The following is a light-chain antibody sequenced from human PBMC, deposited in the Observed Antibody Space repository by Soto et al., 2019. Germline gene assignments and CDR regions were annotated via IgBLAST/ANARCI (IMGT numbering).Light chain of an antibody. CDR3: QQSYGSPHT. V-gene: IGKV1-39*01. CDR2: AAS. Sequence: DIQMTQSPSSLSASVGDRVTITCRASQSITTYLNWYQQKPGKAPKLLIYAASSLQSGVPSRFSGSGSGTDFTLTVISLQPEDFTTYYCQQSYGSPHTFGGGTKVEIK. J-gene: IGKJ4*01. CDR1: QSITTY.